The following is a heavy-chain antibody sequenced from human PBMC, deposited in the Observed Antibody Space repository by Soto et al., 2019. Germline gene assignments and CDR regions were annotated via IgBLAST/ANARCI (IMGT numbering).Heavy chain of an antibody. CDR2: INPMFNST. Sequence: QVQLVQSGAEVKKPGSSVKVSCEAPGGTFDHAAITWVRQAPGQGLEWMGGINPMFNSTHYAQKFQGRVTITADAATSTAFMELRWLRSDDTVVYYCALPTFAADYWGQGTLLIVSS. D-gene: IGHD3-3*02. CDR3: ALPTFAADY. CDR1: GGTFDHAA. V-gene: IGHV1-69*01. J-gene: IGHJ4*02.